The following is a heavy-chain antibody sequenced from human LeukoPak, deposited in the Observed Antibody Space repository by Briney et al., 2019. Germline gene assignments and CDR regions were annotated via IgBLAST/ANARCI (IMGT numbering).Heavy chain of an antibody. CDR3: ASRLKLSGSYYRFDY. Sequence: PSETLSLTCTVSGGSISSSSYYWGWIRQPPGKGLEWIGSIYYSGSTYYNPSLKSRVTISVDTSKNQFSLKLSSVTAADTAVYYCASRLKLSGSYYRFDYWGQGTLVTVSS. CDR1: GGSISSSSYY. V-gene: IGHV4-39*01. J-gene: IGHJ4*02. CDR2: IYYSGST. D-gene: IGHD1-26*01.